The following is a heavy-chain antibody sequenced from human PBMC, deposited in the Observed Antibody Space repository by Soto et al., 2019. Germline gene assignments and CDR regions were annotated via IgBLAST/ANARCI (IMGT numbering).Heavy chain of an antibody. Sequence: GGSLRLSCAASGFTFSSYAMSWVRQAPGKGLEWVSAISGSGGSTYYADSVKGRFTISRDNSKNTLYLQMNSLRAEDTAVYYCAVWYDFWSGSLDYWGQGTLVTVSS. CDR3: AVWYDFWSGSLDY. CDR2: ISGSGGST. CDR1: GFTFSSYA. D-gene: IGHD3-3*01. V-gene: IGHV3-23*01. J-gene: IGHJ4*02.